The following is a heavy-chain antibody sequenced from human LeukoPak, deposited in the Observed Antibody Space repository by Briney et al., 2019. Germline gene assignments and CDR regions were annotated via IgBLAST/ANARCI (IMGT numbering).Heavy chain of an antibody. V-gene: IGHV3-48*03. D-gene: IGHD5-24*01. CDR2: ISSSSSTL. CDR1: GFIFSSHE. CDR3: ARSARRDGYNFDYYYMDV. Sequence: PGGSLRLSCAASGFIFSSHEMNWLRQTPGKGLEWISYISSSSSTLRYADSVKGRFTISRDNAKNSLYLQMNSLRAEDTAVYYCARSARRDGYNFDYYYMDVWGKGTTVTISS. J-gene: IGHJ6*03.